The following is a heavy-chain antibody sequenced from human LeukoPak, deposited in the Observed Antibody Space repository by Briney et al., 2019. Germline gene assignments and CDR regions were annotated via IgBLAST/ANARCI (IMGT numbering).Heavy chain of an antibody. CDR3: ARDPDNIEGANFHY. CDR1: GFTFKSDW. J-gene: IGHJ4*02. CDR2: INQVGSVK. Sequence: GGSLRLSCEASGFTFKSDWMNWVRQAPGKGLEWVANINQVGSVKYYVDSVKGRFTISRDNAKNSLYLQMNSLRAEDTAVYYCARDPDNIEGANFHYWGRETLVTVSS. D-gene: IGHD1-26*01. V-gene: IGHV3-7*01.